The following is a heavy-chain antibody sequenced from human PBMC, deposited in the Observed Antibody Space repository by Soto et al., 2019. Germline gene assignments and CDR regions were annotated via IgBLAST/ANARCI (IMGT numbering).Heavy chain of an antibody. CDR2: ISSSGSTI. CDR3: ARPGIAAAPGGADY. V-gene: IGHV3-48*03. D-gene: IGHD6-13*01. CDR1: GFTFSSYE. J-gene: IGHJ4*02. Sequence: EVQLVESGGGLVQPGGSLRLSCAASGFTFSSYEMNWVRQAPGKGLEWVSYISSSGSTIYYADSVKGRFTISRDNSKNTLYLQMNSLRAEDTAVYYCARPGIAAAPGGADYWGQGTLVTVSS.